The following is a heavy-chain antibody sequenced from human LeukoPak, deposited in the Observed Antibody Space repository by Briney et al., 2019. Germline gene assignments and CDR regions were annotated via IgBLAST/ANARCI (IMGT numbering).Heavy chain of an antibody. CDR1: GFTFSSYS. D-gene: IGHD3-3*01. Sequence: GGSLRLSCAASGFTFSSYSMSWVRQAPGKGLEWVSYISSSSSTIYYADSVKGRFTISRGNAKNSLYLQMNSLRDEDTAVYYCARDRPTDYDFWSGYPDYWGQGTLVTVSS. V-gene: IGHV3-48*02. CDR3: ARDRPTDYDFWSGYPDY. CDR2: ISSSSSTI. J-gene: IGHJ4*02.